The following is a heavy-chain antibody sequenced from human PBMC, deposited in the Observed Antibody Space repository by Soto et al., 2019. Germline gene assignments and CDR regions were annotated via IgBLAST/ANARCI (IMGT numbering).Heavy chain of an antibody. J-gene: IGHJ4*02. Sequence: EVQLVESGGGLVQPGGSQRLSCAASGFIFSSYWMHWVRQAPGKGLVWVSRINSDGSSTSYADSVKGRFTISRDNAKNTLYLQMNSLRAEDTAVYYCARDQGDCSGGSCYVSGYWGQGTLVTVSS. V-gene: IGHV3-74*01. CDR2: INSDGSST. D-gene: IGHD2-15*01. CDR1: GFIFSSYW. CDR3: ARDQGDCSGGSCYVSGY.